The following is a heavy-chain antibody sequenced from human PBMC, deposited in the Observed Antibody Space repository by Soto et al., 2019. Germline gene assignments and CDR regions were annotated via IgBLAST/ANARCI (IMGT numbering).Heavy chain of an antibody. D-gene: IGHD2-21*01. V-gene: IGHV4-61*03. J-gene: IGHJ3*01. CDR2: IYFTGRT. CDR1: GDSVSSGSHH. Sequence: QVQLQESGPGLVRPSETLSLTCTVAGDSVSSGSHHWNWIRQAPGKGLEWIGSIYFTGRTNYNPSLKSRVTISVDTSKNHLSLNLTSVTAADTAVYYCARDLVAIGGRVYAFDLWGQGTMVTVSS. CDR3: ARDLVAIGGRVYAFDL.